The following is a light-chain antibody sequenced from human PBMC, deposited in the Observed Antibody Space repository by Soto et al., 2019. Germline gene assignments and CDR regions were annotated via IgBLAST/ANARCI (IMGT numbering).Light chain of an antibody. CDR2: GAS. J-gene: IGKJ4*01. CDR1: QSFNSNY. V-gene: IGKV3-20*01. CDR3: QQYNNWPLT. Sequence: EIVLTQSPGTLSLSPGDRATLSCRASQSFNSNYLAWYQQKPGQAPRLLIYGASSRAAGIPDRFGGSGSGTDFSLTISRLEPEDFAVYYCQQYNNWPLTFGGGTKVEIK.